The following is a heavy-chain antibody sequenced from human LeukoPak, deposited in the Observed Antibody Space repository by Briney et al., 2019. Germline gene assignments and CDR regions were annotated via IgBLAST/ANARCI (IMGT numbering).Heavy chain of an antibody. CDR3: VRDRLYYGSGSYIFDY. CDR1: GFTFSSYA. CDR2: ISDSGGST. V-gene: IGHV3-23*01. Sequence: GGSLRLSCAVSGFTFSSYAMSWVRQAPGKGLEWVSVISDSGGSTHYADSVKSRFSISRDNSKSTLYLQMNSLRPEGTAVYYCVRDRLYYGSGSYIFDYWGQGTLVTVSS. D-gene: IGHD3-10*01. J-gene: IGHJ4*02.